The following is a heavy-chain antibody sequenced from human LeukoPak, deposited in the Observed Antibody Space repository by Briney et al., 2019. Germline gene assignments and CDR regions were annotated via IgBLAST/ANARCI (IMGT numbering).Heavy chain of an antibody. V-gene: IGHV1-46*03. Sequence: ASVKVSCKASGYTFTSYYMHWVRQAPGQGLEWMGIINPSGGSTSYAQKFQGRVTMTRDTSTSTVYMELSSLRSGDTAVYYCARGLGYCSSTSCYAFDYWGQGTLVTVSS. J-gene: IGHJ4*02. D-gene: IGHD2-2*01. CDR2: INPSGGST. CDR3: ARGLGYCSSTSCYAFDY. CDR1: GYTFTSYY.